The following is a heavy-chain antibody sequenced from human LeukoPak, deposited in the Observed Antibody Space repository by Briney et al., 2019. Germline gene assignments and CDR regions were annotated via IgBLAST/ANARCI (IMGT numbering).Heavy chain of an antibody. CDR1: GRSISSYY. D-gene: IGHD3-22*01. V-gene: IGHV4-59*01. J-gene: IGHJ4*02. Sequence: SETLSLTCTVSGRSISSYYWSWLRQPPGKGLEWLGYIYYSGSTNYNPSLKSRVTISVDTSKNQFSLKLSSVTAADTAVYYCARGPYYYDSSGSFDYWGQGTLVTVSS. CDR2: IYYSGST. CDR3: ARGPYYYDSSGSFDY.